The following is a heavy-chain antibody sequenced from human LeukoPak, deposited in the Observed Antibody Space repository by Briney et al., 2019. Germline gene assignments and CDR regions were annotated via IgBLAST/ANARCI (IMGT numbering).Heavy chain of an antibody. Sequence: GGSLRLSCAASGFTFSTFAMIWVRQPPGKGLEWVSSIFHSGGQILYADSVRGRFTISRDNSKSTLSLQMNTLRADDTAIYYCATYRQVLLPFESWGRGTLVTVSS. V-gene: IGHV3-23*01. CDR1: GFTFSTFA. D-gene: IGHD2-8*02. J-gene: IGHJ4*02. CDR3: ATYRQVLLPFES. CDR2: IFHSGGQI.